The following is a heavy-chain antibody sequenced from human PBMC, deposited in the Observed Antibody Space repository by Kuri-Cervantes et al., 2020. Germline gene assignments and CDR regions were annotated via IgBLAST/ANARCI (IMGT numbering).Heavy chain of an antibody. V-gene: IGHV3-13*01. J-gene: IGHJ6*03. CDR3: ARAVWVRGVIMRYYYMDV. CDR2: IGTAGDT. D-gene: IGHD3-10*01. CDR1: GFTFSSYG. Sequence: GGSLRLSCAASGFTFSSYGMHWVRQATGKGLEWVSAIGTAGDTYYPGSVKGRFTISRENAKNSLYLQMNSLRAGDTAVYYCARAVWVRGVIMRYYYMDVWGKGTTVTVSS.